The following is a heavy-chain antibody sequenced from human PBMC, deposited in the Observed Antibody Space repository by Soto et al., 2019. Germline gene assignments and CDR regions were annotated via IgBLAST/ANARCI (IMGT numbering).Heavy chain of an antibody. Sequence: PWGPLRLSCAASGFTFSSYAMHWVRQAPGKGLEWVAVISYDGRNKYYADSVKGRFTISRDNSKNTLYLQMNSLRAEDTAVYYCARSSSSSWRGACDYWGEGSMVTVSA. J-gene: IGHJ4*02. CDR2: ISYDGRNK. CDR1: GFTFSSYA. CDR3: ARSSSSSWRGACDY. V-gene: IGHV3-30*04. D-gene: IGHD6-13*01.